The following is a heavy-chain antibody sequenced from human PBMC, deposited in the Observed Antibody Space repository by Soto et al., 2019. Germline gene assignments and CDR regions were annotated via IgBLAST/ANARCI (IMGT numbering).Heavy chain of an antibody. CDR2: INPENGYT. J-gene: IGHJ1*01. CDR3: ARDSEWLTLGSENCQY. Sequence: QVHLVQSGAELQRPGASVKVSCKASGYTVTSYAIHWLRQAPGQRPEWMGWINPENGYTKYSQKFQGRVTISRDTSATTAYMELTGLNSEDTGVYYCARDSEWLTLGSENCQYWGQGTLVTVSS. D-gene: IGHD6-19*01. V-gene: IGHV1-3*01. CDR1: GYTVTSYA.